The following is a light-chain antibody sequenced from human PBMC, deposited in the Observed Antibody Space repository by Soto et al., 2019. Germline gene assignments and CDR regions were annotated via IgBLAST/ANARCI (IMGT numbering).Light chain of an antibody. CDR3: QQYGTSPIT. CDR1: LSVSSS. V-gene: IGKV3-20*01. J-gene: IGKJ5*01. Sequence: ETVLTQSPATLSLPPGERATLSCRASLSVSSSLAWYQQKPGQAPRLLIYGASSRATAIPDRFSGSGSGTDFTLTISRLEPEDFAGFYCQQYGTSPITFGQGTGLDIK. CDR2: GAS.